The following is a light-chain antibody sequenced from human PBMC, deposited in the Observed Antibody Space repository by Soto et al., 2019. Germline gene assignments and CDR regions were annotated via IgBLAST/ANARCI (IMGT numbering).Light chain of an antibody. CDR1: QSVSNF. CDR2: GAS. CDR3: QQFEDWPT. V-gene: IGKV3-11*01. J-gene: IGKJ1*01. Sequence: EIVLTQSPATLSSFPGERATLSCRASQSVSNFLAWYQQRPGQAPRLLLYGASNRATGTPARFSGSGSGTEFTLTISSLQSEDFGVYYCQQFEDWPTFGQGTKVDIK.